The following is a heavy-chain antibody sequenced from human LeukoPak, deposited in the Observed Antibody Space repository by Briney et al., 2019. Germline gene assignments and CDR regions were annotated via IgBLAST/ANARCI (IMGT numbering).Heavy chain of an antibody. Sequence: GGSLRLSCAASGFTFSSYWMSWVRQAPGKGLEWVANIKQDGSEKYYVDSVKGRFTTSRDNAKNSLYLQMNSLRAEDTAVYYCARAAIGGILTGPGMDVWGQGTTVTVSS. D-gene: IGHD3-9*01. CDR1: GFTFSSYW. CDR2: IKQDGSEK. CDR3: ARAAIGGILTGPGMDV. V-gene: IGHV3-7*01. J-gene: IGHJ6*02.